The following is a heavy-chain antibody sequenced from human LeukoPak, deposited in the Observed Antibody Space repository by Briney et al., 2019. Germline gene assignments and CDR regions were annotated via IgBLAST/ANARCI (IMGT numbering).Heavy chain of an antibody. Sequence: GGSLRLSCTASGFTFGDYAMSWVRQAPGKGLEWVGFIRSKAYGGTTEYAASVKGRFTISRDDSKSIAYLQMNSLKTEDTAVYYCTRLEIYYYDSSGYYLFDYWGQGTLVTVSS. V-gene: IGHV3-49*04. CDR3: TRLEIYYYDSSGYYLFDY. D-gene: IGHD3-22*01. J-gene: IGHJ4*02. CDR1: GFTFGDYA. CDR2: IRSKAYGGTT.